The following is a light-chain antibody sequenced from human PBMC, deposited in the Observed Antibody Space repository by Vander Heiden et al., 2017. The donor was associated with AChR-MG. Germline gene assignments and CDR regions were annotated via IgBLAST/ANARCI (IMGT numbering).Light chain of an antibody. J-gene: IGKJ4*01. V-gene: IGKV1-8*01. CDR2: AAS. Sequence: AIRTTQSPSSLDASTGDTVTLSSRARQGISSYSAWYQQKPGQAPKLLIYAASTLQGGVPSRFSGSGSGTDFPLTISCLQSEDFANYYCHQYYSYHSFGGGTKVEIK. CDR1: QGISSY. CDR3: HQYYSYHS.